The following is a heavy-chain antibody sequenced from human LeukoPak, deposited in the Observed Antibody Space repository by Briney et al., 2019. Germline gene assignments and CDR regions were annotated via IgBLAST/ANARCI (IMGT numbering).Heavy chain of an antibody. D-gene: IGHD4-23*01. Sequence: GGSLRLSCVVSGFTFSGYSMIWVRQAPGKGLEWLSFMTTSGNTIFYAESVNARFTNSRENAKYILYRQMKKLREEQTAVFQYVIVGGSTVVNMHLECWGQGGLVTVSS. CDR2: MTTSGNTI. V-gene: IGHV3-48*02. J-gene: IGHJ4*02. CDR1: GFTFSGYS. CDR3: VIVGGSTVVNMHLEC.